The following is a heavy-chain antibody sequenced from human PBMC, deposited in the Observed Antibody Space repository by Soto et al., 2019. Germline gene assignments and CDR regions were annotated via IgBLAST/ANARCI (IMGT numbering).Heavy chain of an antibody. CDR3: AREASYGDRAFDY. J-gene: IGHJ4*02. D-gene: IGHD4-17*01. Sequence: QVQLVESGGGVVQPGRSLRLSCAASGFTFSSYGMHWVRQAPGKGLEWVAVIWYDGSNKYYADSVNGRFTISRDNSKNTLYLQMNSLRAEETAVYYCAREASYGDRAFDYWCQGTLVTVSS. CDR1: GFTFSSYG. V-gene: IGHV3-33*01. CDR2: IWYDGSNK.